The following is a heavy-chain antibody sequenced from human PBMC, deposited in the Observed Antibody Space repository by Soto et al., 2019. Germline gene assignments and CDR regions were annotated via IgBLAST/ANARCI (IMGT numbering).Heavy chain of an antibody. CDR3: ARGNFWSGYYYYYGMDV. Sequence: PSETLSLTCTVSGGSISSYYWSWIRQPPGKGLEWIGYIYYSGSTNYNPSLKSRVTISVDTSKNQFSLKLSSVTAADTAVYYCARGNFWSGYYYYYGMDVWGQGTTVTVSS. J-gene: IGHJ6*02. D-gene: IGHD3-3*01. V-gene: IGHV4-59*01. CDR1: GGSISSYY. CDR2: IYYSGST.